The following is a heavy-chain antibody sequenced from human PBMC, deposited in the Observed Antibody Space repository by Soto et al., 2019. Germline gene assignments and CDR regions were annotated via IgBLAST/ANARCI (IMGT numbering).Heavy chain of an antibody. Sequence: QLQLQESGSGLVKPSQTLSLTCAVSGGSISSGGYYCSWIRQPPGKGLEWIGYIYHSGSTYYNSSLKSRVTISVDRSKSQFSLKLSSVTAAARAVYYCARVTMPCGQGTQYAVSS. CDR1: GGSISSGGYY. J-gene: IGHJ5*02. CDR3: ARVTMP. V-gene: IGHV4-30-2*01. CDR2: IYHSGST.